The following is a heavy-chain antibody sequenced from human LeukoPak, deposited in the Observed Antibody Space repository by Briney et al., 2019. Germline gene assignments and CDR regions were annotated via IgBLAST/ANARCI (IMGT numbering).Heavy chain of an antibody. J-gene: IGHJ4*02. D-gene: IGHD5-12*01. CDR1: GYPFTSYY. CDR3: ARFGYSGYDSDY. V-gene: IGHV1-18*01. CDR2: ISAYNGDT. Sequence: ASVKVSCKASGYPFTSYYINWVRQAPGQGLEWMGWISAYNGDTNYAQNLQGRVTMTTDTSTSTAYMDLRSLRSDDTAVYYCARFGYSGYDSDYWGQGTLVTVSS.